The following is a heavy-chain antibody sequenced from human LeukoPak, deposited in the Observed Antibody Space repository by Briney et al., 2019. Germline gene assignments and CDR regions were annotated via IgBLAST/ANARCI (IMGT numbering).Heavy chain of an antibody. CDR2: IYSGGST. D-gene: IGHD2-2*01. J-gene: IGHJ5*02. CDR1: GFTVSRDY. V-gene: IGHV3-53*04. CDR3: ARLHIHQLLPYNWFDP. Sequence: GGSLSLSCAASGFTVSRDYMSWVRQAPGKGLEWVSVIYSGGSTYYADSVKGRFSISRHNSKNTLYLQRNSLRAEDTAVYYSARLHIHQLLPYNWFDPWGQGTLVTVSS.